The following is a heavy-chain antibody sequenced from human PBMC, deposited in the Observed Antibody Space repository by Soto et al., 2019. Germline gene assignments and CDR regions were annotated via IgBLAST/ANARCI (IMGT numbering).Heavy chain of an antibody. D-gene: IGHD6-13*01. V-gene: IGHV1-24*01. CDR3: ATDSPSNSGSRYKTFDY. CDR2: FDPEDGET. Sequence: ASVKVSCKVSGYTLTELSLHWVRQPPGKGLEWMGGFDPEDGETIYAQKFQGRLTMTEDTSTDTAYMELSSLRSEDTAVYYCATDSPSNSGSRYKTFDYWGKGILVTVSS. CDR1: GYTLTELS. J-gene: IGHJ4*02.